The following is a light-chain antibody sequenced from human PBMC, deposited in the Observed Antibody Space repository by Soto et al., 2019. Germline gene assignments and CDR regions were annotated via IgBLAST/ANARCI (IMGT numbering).Light chain of an antibody. CDR3: QQSFITPWT. J-gene: IGKJ1*01. CDR2: AAS. V-gene: IGKV1-39*01. Sequence: DIQMTQSPSSLSASVGDRVTITCRASQTISSYLNWYQHKPGKAPKLLIDAASSLQSGVPSRFSGRGSGTDFTLTISSLQPEDFATYYCQQSFITPWTFGQGTQVEIK. CDR1: QTISSY.